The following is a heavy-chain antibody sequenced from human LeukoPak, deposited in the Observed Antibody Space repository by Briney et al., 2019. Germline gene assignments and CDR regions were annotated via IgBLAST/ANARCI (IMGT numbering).Heavy chain of an antibody. V-gene: IGHV4-59*01. CDR1: GGSISSYY. CDR2: IYYSGST. D-gene: IGHD3-9*01. Sequence: SETLSLTCTVPGGSISSYYWSWIRQPPGKGLEWIGYIYYSGSTNYNPSLKSRVTISVDTSKNQFSLKLSSVTAADTAVYYCARSYYDILTGYYHYFDYWGQGTLVTVSS. J-gene: IGHJ4*02. CDR3: ARSYYDILTGYYHYFDY.